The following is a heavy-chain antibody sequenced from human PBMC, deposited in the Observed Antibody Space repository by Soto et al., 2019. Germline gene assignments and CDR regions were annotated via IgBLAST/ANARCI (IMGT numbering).Heavy chain of an antibody. D-gene: IGHD2-8*01. J-gene: IGHJ4*02. V-gene: IGHV6-1*01. CDR3: ARKWAFDH. CDR2: TYYRSTWYF. Sequence: QVQLHQSGPGLARPSQTLSLTCAISGDSVSSNRAAWTWIRQPPSRGLEWLGRTYYRSTWYFDYAVSVKGRITINPNTSKNHFSLPLSSGTPEGTAVYYCARKWAFDHWGQGTLVTVSS. CDR1: GDSVSSNRAA.